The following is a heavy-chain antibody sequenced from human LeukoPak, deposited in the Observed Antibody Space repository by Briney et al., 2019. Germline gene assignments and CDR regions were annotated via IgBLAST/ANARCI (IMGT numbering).Heavy chain of an antibody. D-gene: IGHD1-26*01. CDR1: GFTFSTHA. CDR2: ISGSGDST. J-gene: IGHJ4*02. V-gene: IGHV3-23*01. CDR3: AKHSGSYFLGNRPFDY. Sequence: GGSLRLSCAASGFTFSTHAVSWVRQTPGKGLEWVSSISGSGDSTYYAGSVKGRFAVSRDNSRNTVFLQMNSLRAEDSAVNLCAKHSGSYFLGNRPFDYWGQGTLVTVSS.